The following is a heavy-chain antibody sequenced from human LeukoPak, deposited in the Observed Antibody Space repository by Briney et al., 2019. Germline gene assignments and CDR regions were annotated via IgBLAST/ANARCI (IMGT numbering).Heavy chain of an antibody. CDR1: GYTFTGYY. D-gene: IGHD1-7*01. CDR2: INPNSGGT. CDR3: ARENYLDGDRYFDY. J-gene: IGHJ4*02. V-gene: IGHV1-2*02. Sequence: GASVKVSCKASGYTFTGYYMHWVRQAPGQGLEWMGWINPNSGGTNYAQKFQGRVTMTRDTSISTAYMELSRLRSDDTAVYYCARENYLDGDRYFDYWGQGTLVTVSS.